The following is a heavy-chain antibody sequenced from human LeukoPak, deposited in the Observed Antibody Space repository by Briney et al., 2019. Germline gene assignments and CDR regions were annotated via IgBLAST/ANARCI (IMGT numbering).Heavy chain of an antibody. J-gene: IGHJ4*02. Sequence: GGSLRLSCAASGFIYSSYWMSWVRQAHGMGLEWVSNIMQDGSEKYTVDSAKGRFTTSRDNAKNSLYLQMNSLRAEDTAVYYCARAYTTLIRRGYSYYFDYWGQGTLVTVSS. V-gene: IGHV3-7*01. CDR3: ARAYTTLIRRGYSYYFDY. CDR2: IMQDGSEK. D-gene: IGHD5-18*01. CDR1: GFIYSSYW.